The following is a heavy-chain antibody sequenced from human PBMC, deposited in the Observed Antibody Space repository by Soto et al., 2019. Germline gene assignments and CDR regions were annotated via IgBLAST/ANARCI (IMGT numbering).Heavy chain of an antibody. D-gene: IGHD2-15*01. J-gene: IGHJ4*02. CDR1: GGSISGGGYS. V-gene: IGHV4-30-2*01. Sequence: PSETLSLTCAVSGGSISGGGYSWSWIRQPPGKGLEWIGYIYHSGSTYYNPSLKSRVTISVDRSKNQFSLKLSSVTAADTAVYYCARVVNYYFDYWGQGTLVTVSS. CDR2: IYHSGST. CDR3: ARVVNYYFDY.